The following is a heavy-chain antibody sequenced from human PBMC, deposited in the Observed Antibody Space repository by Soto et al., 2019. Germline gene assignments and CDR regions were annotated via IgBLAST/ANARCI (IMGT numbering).Heavy chain of an antibody. CDR2: ISSSSSYI. CDR3: ARDRSGCSSTSCYDPQGMDV. D-gene: IGHD2-2*01. Sequence: GGSLRLSCAASGFTFSSYSMNWVRQAPGKGLEWVSSISSSSSYIYYADSVKGRFTISRDNAKNSLYLQMTSLRAEDTAVNYCARDRSGCSSTSCYDPQGMDVWGQGTTVTVSS. CDR1: GFTFSSYS. J-gene: IGHJ6*02. V-gene: IGHV3-21*03.